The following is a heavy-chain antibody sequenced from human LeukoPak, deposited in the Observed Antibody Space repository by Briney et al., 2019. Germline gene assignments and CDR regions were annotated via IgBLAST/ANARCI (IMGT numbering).Heavy chain of an antibody. D-gene: IGHD1-26*01. J-gene: IGHJ4*02. Sequence: ASLKVSCKASGYTFTSYGISWVRQAPGQGLEWMGWISAHNGDTNYAQKFQGTDSMTTDTSTSTGYMELRSLTSDDTAVYYCARDLKRTVGATTTSDYWGQGTLVTVSS. CDR2: ISAHNGDT. CDR3: ARDLKRTVGATTTSDY. V-gene: IGHV1-18*01. CDR1: GYTFTSYG.